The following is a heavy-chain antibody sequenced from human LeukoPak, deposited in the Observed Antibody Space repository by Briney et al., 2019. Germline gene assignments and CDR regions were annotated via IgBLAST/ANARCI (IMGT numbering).Heavy chain of an antibody. CDR1: GYTFTGYY. D-gene: IGHD6-6*01. V-gene: IGHV1-2*02. J-gene: IGHJ4*02. Sequence: ASVKVSCKASGYTFTGYYMHWVRQAPGQGLEWMGWINPNSGGTNYAQKFQGRVTMTRDTSISTAYMELSRLRSDDTAVYYCARSMAATTTDFDYWGQGTLVTVSS. CDR2: INPNSGGT. CDR3: ARSMAATTTDFDY.